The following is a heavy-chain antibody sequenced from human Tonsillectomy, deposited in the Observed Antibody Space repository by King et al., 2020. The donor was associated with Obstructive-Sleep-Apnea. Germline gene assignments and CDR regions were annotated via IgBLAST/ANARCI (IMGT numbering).Heavy chain of an antibody. CDR2: ILYDGSNK. CDR3: ARVRIQLWYSMDV. V-gene: IGHV3-33*01. CDR1: GFTFSSYG. D-gene: IGHD5-18*01. Sequence: VQLVESGGGVVQPGRALRLSCAASGFTFSSYGMHWVRQAPGKGLEWVAVILYDGSNKYYADSVKGRFTISRDNSKNTLYLQMNSLRAEDTAVYYCARVRIQLWYSMDVWGQGTTVTVSS. J-gene: IGHJ6*02.